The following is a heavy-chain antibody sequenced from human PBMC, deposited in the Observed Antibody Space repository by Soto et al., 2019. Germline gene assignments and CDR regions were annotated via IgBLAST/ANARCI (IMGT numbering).Heavy chain of an antibody. Sequence: GASVKVSCKASGGTFSSYAISWVRQAPGQGLEWMGGIIPIFGTANYAQKFQGRVTITADESTSTAYMELSSLRSEDTAVYYCAREYCGGDCYNNWFDPWGQGTLVTVSS. CDR3: AREYCGGDCYNNWFDP. V-gene: IGHV1-69*13. CDR1: GGTFSSYA. J-gene: IGHJ5*02. CDR2: IIPIFGTA. D-gene: IGHD2-21*02.